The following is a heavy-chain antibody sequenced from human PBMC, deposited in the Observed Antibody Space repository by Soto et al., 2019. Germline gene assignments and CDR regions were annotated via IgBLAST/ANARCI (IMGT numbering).Heavy chain of an antibody. D-gene: IGHD2-2*01. CDR3: AKDNGQLLIFEY. CDR1: GYTFTGHY. CDR2: ITPNSGYT. J-gene: IGHJ4*02. V-gene: IGHV1-2*02. Sequence: QVQLVQSGAEVKRPGASVKVSCKASGYTFTGHYVHWVRQALGQGLEWMGWITPNSGYTNYAQKFQGRVTMTRDTSISTAYMELSGLRSDDTAVYYCAKDNGQLLIFEYWGQGTLVTVSS.